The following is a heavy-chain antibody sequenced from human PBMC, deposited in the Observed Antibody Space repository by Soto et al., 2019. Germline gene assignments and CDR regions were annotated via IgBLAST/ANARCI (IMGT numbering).Heavy chain of an antibody. CDR2: ISGSGGST. J-gene: IGHJ6*03. CDR1: GFTFSSYA. Sequence: EVQLLESGGGLVQPGGSLRLSCAASGFTFSSYAMSWVRQAPGKGLEWVSAISGSGGSTYYADSVQGRFTISRDNSKNTLYLQMNSLRAEDTAVYYCAKDDITILDYYYYYYMDVWGKGTTVTVSS. V-gene: IGHV3-23*01. D-gene: IGHD3-3*01. CDR3: AKDDITILDYYYYYYMDV.